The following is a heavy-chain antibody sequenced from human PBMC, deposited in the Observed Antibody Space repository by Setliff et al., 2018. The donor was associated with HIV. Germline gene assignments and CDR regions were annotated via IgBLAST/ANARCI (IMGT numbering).Heavy chain of an antibody. D-gene: IGHD2-21*02. CDR1: GFTFRTYW. CDR2: ITGDGSGT. Sequence: GGSLRLSCGASGFTFRTYWMHWVRQVPGKGLVWVSHITGDGSGTSYADSVKDRFTISRDNGKNTLYLQMNSLRAEDTALYYCTREDVGTAIYGAFDIWGLGTMVTVSS. J-gene: IGHJ3*02. V-gene: IGHV3-74*01. CDR3: TREDVGTAIYGAFDI.